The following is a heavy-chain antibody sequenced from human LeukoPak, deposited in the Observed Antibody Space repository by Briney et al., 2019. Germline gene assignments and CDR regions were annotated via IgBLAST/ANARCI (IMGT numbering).Heavy chain of an antibody. CDR2: ISYDGSNK. V-gene: IGHV3-30*18. J-gene: IGHJ4*02. CDR1: GFTFSSYG. D-gene: IGHD4-17*01. Sequence: GGSLRLSCAASGFTFSSYGMHWVRQAPGKGLEWVAVISYDGSNKYYADSVKGRFTISRDNSKNTLYLQMNSLRAEDTAVYYCAKDLQDYGDYDGGYDYWGQGTLVTVSS. CDR3: AKDLQDYGDYDGGYDY.